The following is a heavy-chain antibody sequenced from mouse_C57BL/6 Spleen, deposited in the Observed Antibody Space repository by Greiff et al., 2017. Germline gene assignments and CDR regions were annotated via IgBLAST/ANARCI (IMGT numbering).Heavy chain of an antibody. CDR3: ARSEYDGYYYYAMDY. Sequence: QVQLKQPGAELVKPGASVKLSCKASGYTFTSYWMHWVKQRPGQGLEWIGMIHPNSGSTNYNEKFKSKATLTVDKSSSTAYMQLSSLTSEDSAVYYCARSEYDGYYYYAMDYWGQGTSVTVSS. D-gene: IGHD2-3*01. CDR1: GYTFTSYW. V-gene: IGHV1-64*01. J-gene: IGHJ4*01. CDR2: IHPNSGST.